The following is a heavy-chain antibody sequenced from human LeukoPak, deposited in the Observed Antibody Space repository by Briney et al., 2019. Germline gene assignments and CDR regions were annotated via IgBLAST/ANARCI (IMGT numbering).Heavy chain of an antibody. CDR3: ARYYSDYYYMDV. J-gene: IGHJ6*03. CDR1: GYTFTSYD. CDR2: IIPIFGTA. Sequence: GASVKVSCKASGYTFTSYDINWVRQAPGQGLEWMGGIIPIFGTANYAQKFQGRVTITADESTSTAYMELSSLRSEDTAVYYCARYYSDYYYMDVWGKGTTVTVSS. D-gene: IGHD4-11*01. V-gene: IGHV1-69*13.